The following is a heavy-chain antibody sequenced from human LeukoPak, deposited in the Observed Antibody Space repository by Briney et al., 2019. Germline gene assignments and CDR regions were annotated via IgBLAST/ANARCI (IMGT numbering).Heavy chain of an antibody. D-gene: IGHD6-19*01. CDR1: GGSINSYY. Sequence: KPSETLSLTCTVSGGSINSYYWIWIRQPPGKSLEWIGHISSSGTTNYNYSLKSRVTISVDTSKNQFSLKLSSVTAADTAVYYCARHLWDWDSSGTNYYYYGMDVWGQGTTVTVSS. CDR2: ISSSGTT. V-gene: IGHV4-59*08. CDR3: ARHLWDWDSSGTNYYYYGMDV. J-gene: IGHJ6*02.